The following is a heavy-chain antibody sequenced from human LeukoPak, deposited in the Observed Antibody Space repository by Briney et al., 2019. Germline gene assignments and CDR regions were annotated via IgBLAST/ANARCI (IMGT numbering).Heavy chain of an antibody. CDR1: GFTFSSYW. CDR2: IKQDGSEK. V-gene: IGHV3-7*01. Sequence: GGSLRLSCAASGFTFSSYWMSWVRQAPGEGLEWVANIKQDGSEKYYVDSVKGRFTISRDNAKNSLYLQMNSLRAKDTAVYYCARDRYYYDSSGRNYYYMDVWGKGTTVTVSS. D-gene: IGHD3-22*01. J-gene: IGHJ6*03. CDR3: ARDRYYYDSSGRNYYYMDV.